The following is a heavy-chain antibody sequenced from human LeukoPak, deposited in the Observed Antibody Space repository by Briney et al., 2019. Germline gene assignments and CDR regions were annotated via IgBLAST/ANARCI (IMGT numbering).Heavy chain of an antibody. V-gene: IGHV3-48*04. CDR3: ARPSSSGWFDP. D-gene: IGHD6-6*01. CDR1: GFTFSSYS. CDR2: ISSSSNTI. Sequence: PGGSLRLSCAASGFTFSSYSMNWVRQAPGKGLEWVSYISSSSNTIYYADSVKGRFTITRDNAKNSLYLQMNSLRAEDTAVYYCARPSSSGWFDPWGQGTLATVSS. J-gene: IGHJ5*02.